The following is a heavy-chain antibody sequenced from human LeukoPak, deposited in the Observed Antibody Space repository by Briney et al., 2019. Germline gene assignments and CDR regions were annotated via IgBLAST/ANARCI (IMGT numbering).Heavy chain of an antibody. CDR2: ISAYNGNT. J-gene: IGHJ4*02. Sequence: ASVKVSCKASGYTFTSYYMHWVRQAPGRGLEWMGWISAYNGNTHYAQKFQGRVTITADESTSTAYMELSSLRSEDTAVYYCATHSSGYYRYYFDYWGQGTLVTVSS. D-gene: IGHD3-22*01. V-gene: IGHV1-18*04. CDR3: ATHSSGYYRYYFDY. CDR1: GYTFTSYY.